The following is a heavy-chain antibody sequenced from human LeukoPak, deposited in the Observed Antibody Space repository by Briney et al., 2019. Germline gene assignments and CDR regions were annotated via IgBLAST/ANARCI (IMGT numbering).Heavy chain of an antibody. V-gene: IGHV3-48*02. CDR3: ARDFGYAFDI. CDR1: GFTFSSYS. D-gene: IGHD3-3*01. Sequence: GGSLRLSCAASGFTFSSYSMNWVRQAPGKGLEWVSYIWSSTSAVYYADSVKGRFTISRDNAKNSLYLQMNSLRDEDTAVCYCARDFGYAFDIWGQGTMVTVSS. J-gene: IGHJ3*02. CDR2: IWSSTSAV.